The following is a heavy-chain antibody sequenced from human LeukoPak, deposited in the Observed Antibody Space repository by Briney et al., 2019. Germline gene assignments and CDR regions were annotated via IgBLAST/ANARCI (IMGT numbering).Heavy chain of an antibody. CDR1: GYTFTSYG. J-gene: IGHJ4*02. V-gene: IGHV1-18*01. CDR2: ISAYNGNT. D-gene: IGHD2-2*02. CDR3: ARALVPAAIAQFDY. Sequence: GASVKASCKASGYTFTSYGISWVRQAPGQGLEWMGWISAYNGNTNYAQKLQGRVTMTTDTSTSTAYMELRSLRSDDTAVYYCARALVPAAIAQFDYWGQGTLVTVSS.